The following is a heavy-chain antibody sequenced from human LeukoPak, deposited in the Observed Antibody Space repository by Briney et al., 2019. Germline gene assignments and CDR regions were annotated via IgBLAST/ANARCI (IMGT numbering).Heavy chain of an antibody. CDR1: GYTFTIYH. CDR2: INPSGGST. Sequence: ASVKVACKTSGYTFTIYHMHWVRQAPGQGLEWMVIINPSGGSTRYEQKFQGRVTRTRDTSTSTFYMELSRLRSEDTAVYYCARATLWFGALWGVGLDYWGQGTLVTVSS. J-gene: IGHJ4*02. V-gene: IGHV1-46*01. CDR3: ARATLWFGALWGVGLDY. D-gene: IGHD3-10*01.